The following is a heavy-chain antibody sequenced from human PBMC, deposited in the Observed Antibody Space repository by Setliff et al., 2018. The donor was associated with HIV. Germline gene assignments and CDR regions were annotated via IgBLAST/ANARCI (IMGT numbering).Heavy chain of an antibody. V-gene: IGHV3-30*03. CDR3: AREVSSGY. D-gene: IGHD3-22*01. CDR1: GFTFSNYN. J-gene: IGHJ4*02. CDR2: ISYDGSNK. Sequence: GGSLRLSCAASGFTFSNYNLHWVRQAPGKGLEWVAVISYDGSNKYYADSVKGRFTISRDNSKNTLYLQMNSLRPEDTAVYYCAREVSSGYWGQGTLVTVSS.